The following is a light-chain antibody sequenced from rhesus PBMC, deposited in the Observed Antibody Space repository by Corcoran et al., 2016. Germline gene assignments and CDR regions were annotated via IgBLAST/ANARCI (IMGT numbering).Light chain of an antibody. Sequence: DIQMTQSPSSVSASVGDRVTITCRASQGISSYLAWYQQKPGNAPNLLIYYATTLQSGVPSRFRGIGSRTEFTLTISSPQPEDFATYYCQQYNSLPWTFGQGTKVEIK. CDR3: QQYNSLPWT. CDR2: YAT. V-gene: IGKV1-25*01. J-gene: IGKJ1*01. CDR1: QGISSY.